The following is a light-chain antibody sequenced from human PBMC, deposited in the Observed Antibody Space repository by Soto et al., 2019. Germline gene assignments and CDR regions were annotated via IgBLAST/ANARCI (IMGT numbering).Light chain of an antibody. J-gene: IGKJ5*01. CDR1: QSVSNSY. V-gene: IGKV3-20*01. Sequence: EIVLTHSPGTLSLSPGERATLSCRAIQSVSNSYLAWYQQKPGQAPRPLIYGASNRATGIPATFSGSGSGTDFTLTISRLEPEDFAVYYCQQYNNWPPYTFGQGARLENK. CDR2: GAS. CDR3: QQYNNWPPYT.